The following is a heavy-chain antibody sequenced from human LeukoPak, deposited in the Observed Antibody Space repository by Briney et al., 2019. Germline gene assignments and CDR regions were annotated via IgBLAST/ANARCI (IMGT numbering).Heavy chain of an antibody. D-gene: IGHD2-21*01. J-gene: IGHJ3*01. CDR1: GYTFISYY. CDR3: ASFFFQAEDGIRDAFDV. Sequence: GASVKVSCKASGYTFISYYIHWVRQAPGQGLEWLGIITPAGGTTTYAHKFQGRVPLTRDTSTSTVYMELSSLRSEDTAVHYCASFFFQAEDGIRDAFDVWGQGTMVTVSS. V-gene: IGHV1-46*01. CDR2: ITPAGGTT.